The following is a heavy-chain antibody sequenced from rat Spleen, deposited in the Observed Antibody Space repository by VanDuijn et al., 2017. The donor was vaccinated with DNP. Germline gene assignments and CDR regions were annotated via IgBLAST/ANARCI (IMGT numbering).Heavy chain of an antibody. CDR2: ITSSGGST. J-gene: IGHJ3*01. CDR1: GFTFNKYW. CDR3: VTSPGPNWFAH. D-gene: IGHD1-4*01. Sequence: EVQLVESGGDLVQPGRSLKLSCVASGFTFNKYWMTWIRQVPGKGLEWVAAITSSGGSTYYPDSVKGRFTISRDNAKNTLYLQMNSLRSEDTATYYCVTSPGPNWFAHWGQGTLVTVSS. V-gene: IGHV5-31*01.